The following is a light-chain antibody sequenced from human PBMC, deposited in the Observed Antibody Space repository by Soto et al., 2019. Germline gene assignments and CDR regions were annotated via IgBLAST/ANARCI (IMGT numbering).Light chain of an antibody. Sequence: QSVLTQPASVSGSPGQSITISCTGTSSDVGNYNLVSWYQQHPGKAPKLMIYEVSKRPSGVSNRFSGSKSGNTASLTISGLQAEDEAAYYCCSYAGSSTLVFGGGTQLTVL. J-gene: IGLJ2*01. CDR3: CSYAGSSTLV. CDR2: EVS. V-gene: IGLV2-23*02. CDR1: SSDVGNYNL.